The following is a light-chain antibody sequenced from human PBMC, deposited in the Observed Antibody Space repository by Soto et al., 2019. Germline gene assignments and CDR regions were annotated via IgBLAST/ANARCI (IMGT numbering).Light chain of an antibody. J-gene: IGLJ1*01. CDR1: SSNIGGGYD. CDR2: GNN. Sequence: QSVLSQPPSVSGAPGQRVPISCTGTSSNIGGGYDVHWYQQLPGTAPKLLISGNNNRPSGVADRFSGSRSGASASLAITGLQAEDEADYFCQSYDSSLDGFYVFGTGTKVTVL. CDR3: QSYDSSLDGFYV. V-gene: IGLV1-40*01.